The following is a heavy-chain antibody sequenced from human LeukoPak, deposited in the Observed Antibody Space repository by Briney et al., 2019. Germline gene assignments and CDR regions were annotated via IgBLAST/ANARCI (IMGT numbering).Heavy chain of an antibody. Sequence: GGSLRLSCAASGFTFSSYAIHWVRQAPGQGLEWVAVISDDGSSKYYSDSVEGRFTISRDNSKNMLYLHMNSLGTEDTAVYSCAREHFAATGTGWFDPWGQGTLVTVSS. J-gene: IGHJ5*02. CDR1: GFTFSSYA. CDR2: ISDDGSSK. V-gene: IGHV3-30-3*01. CDR3: AREHFAATGTGWFDP. D-gene: IGHD6-13*01.